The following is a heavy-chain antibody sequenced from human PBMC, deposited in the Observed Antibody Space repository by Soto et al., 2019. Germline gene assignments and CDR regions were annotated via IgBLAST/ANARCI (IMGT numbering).Heavy chain of an antibody. V-gene: IGHV1-18*01. D-gene: IGHD6-19*01. J-gene: IGHJ3*02. Sequence: ASVKASCKASGYTLTSYGISWVRQAPGQGLEWMGWISAYNGNTNYAQKLQGRVTMTTDTSTSTAYMELRSLRSDDTAVYYCARDKAVAGINDAFDIWGQGTMVTVSS. CDR2: ISAYNGNT. CDR3: ARDKAVAGINDAFDI. CDR1: GYTLTSYG.